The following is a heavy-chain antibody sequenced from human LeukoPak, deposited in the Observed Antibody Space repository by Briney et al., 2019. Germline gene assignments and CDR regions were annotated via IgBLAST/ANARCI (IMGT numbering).Heavy chain of an antibody. D-gene: IGHD3-10*01. V-gene: IGHV1-69*06. Sequence: SVKVSCKASGGTFSSYAISWVRQAPGQGLEWMGGIIPIFGTANYAQKFQGRVTITADKSTSTAYMELSSLRSEDTAVYCWARGGFGEFKIWGPVDYWGQGTLVTVSS. J-gene: IGHJ4*02. CDR1: GGTFSSYA. CDR3: ARGGFGEFKIWGPVDY. CDR2: IIPIFGTA.